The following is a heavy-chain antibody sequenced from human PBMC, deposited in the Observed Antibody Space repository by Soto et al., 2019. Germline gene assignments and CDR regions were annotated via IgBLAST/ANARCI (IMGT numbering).Heavy chain of an antibody. Sequence: GGSLRLSCAASGFTFSSYWMHWVRQAPGKGLVWISRINSDGSRTSYADSAKGRFTISRDNAKNTVYLQMNSLRAEDTAVYYCARGDGDYYDGNGYLGRHWGQGTLVTVSS. V-gene: IGHV3-74*01. CDR2: INSDGSRT. J-gene: IGHJ4*02. D-gene: IGHD3-22*01. CDR3: ARGDGDYYDGNGYLGRH. CDR1: GFTFSSYW.